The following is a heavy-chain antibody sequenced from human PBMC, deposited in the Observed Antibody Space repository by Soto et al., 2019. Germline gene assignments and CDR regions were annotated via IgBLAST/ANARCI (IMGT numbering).Heavy chain of an antibody. Sequence: QVQLVESGGGVVQPGRSLRLSCAASGFTFSSYGMHWVRQAPGKGLEWVAVISYDGSNKYYADSVKGRFTISRDNSKNTLYLQMNSLRAEDTAVYYCAKERRDTAMAYYYYGMDVWGQGTTVTVSS. CDR1: GFTFSSYG. J-gene: IGHJ6*02. CDR2: ISYDGSNK. V-gene: IGHV3-30*18. CDR3: AKERRDTAMAYYYYGMDV. D-gene: IGHD5-18*01.